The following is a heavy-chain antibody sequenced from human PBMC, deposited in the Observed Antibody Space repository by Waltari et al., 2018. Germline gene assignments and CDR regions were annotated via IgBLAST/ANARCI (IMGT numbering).Heavy chain of an antibody. CDR3: ARVYGGNSPLDY. CDR2: IYYSGST. Sequence: QVQLQESGPGLVKPSETVSLTCTVSGGSLNNYYWSWIRQSPGKGLEWIGYIYYSGSTYYNPSLKSRVTMSVDTSKNQFSLKLSSMTAADTAGYYCARVYGGNSPLDYWGQGILVTVSS. V-gene: IGHV4-59*01. CDR1: GGSLNNYY. J-gene: IGHJ4*02. D-gene: IGHD3-10*01.